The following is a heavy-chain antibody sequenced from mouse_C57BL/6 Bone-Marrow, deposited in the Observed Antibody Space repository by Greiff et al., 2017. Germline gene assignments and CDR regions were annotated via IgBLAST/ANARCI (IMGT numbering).Heavy chain of an antibody. V-gene: IGHV10-1*01. Sequence: EVNVVESGGGLVQPKGSLKLSCAASGFSFNTYAMNWVRQAPGKGLEWVARIRSKSNNYATYYADSVKDRFTISRDDSESMLYLQMNNLKTEDTAMYYCVRQNYGNMDYWGQGTSVTVSS. J-gene: IGHJ4*01. D-gene: IGHD1-1*01. CDR3: VRQNYGNMDY. CDR2: IRSKSNNYAT. CDR1: GFSFNTYA.